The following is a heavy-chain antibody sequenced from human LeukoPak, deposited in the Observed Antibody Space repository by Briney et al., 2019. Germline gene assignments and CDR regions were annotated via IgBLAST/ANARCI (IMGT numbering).Heavy chain of an antibody. CDR1: GGSISSSSYY. J-gene: IGHJ5*02. Sequence: PSETLSLTCTVSGGSISSSSYYWGWIRQPPGKGLEWIGSIYYSGSTYYNPSLKSRVTISVDTSKNQFSLKLSSVTAADTAVYYCARPSPGGWFDPWGQGTLVTVSS. CDR3: ARPSPGGWFDP. D-gene: IGHD3-16*01. CDR2: IYYSGST. V-gene: IGHV4-39*01.